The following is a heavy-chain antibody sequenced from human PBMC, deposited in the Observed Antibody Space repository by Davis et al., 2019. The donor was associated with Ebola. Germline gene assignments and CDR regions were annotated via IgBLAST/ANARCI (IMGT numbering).Heavy chain of an antibody. CDR1: GFTFSSYW. CDR3: ASGLDY. V-gene: IGHV3-7*01. Sequence: GESLKISCVASGFTFSSYWMSWVRQAPGKGLEWVANIKQDGSEKYYVDSVKGRFTISRDNAKNSLYLQMNSLRVEDTAVYYCASGLDYWGQGSLVTVSS. CDR2: IKQDGSEK. J-gene: IGHJ4*02.